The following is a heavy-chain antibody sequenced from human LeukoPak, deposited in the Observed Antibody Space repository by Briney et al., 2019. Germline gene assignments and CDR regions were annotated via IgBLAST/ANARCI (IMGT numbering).Heavy chain of an antibody. J-gene: IGHJ3*02. D-gene: IGHD6-13*01. CDR2: IYYSGST. CDR1: GGSISSYY. Sequence: SETLSLTCTVSGGSISSYYWSWLRQPPGKGLAWIGYIYYSGSTNYNPSLKSRVTISVDTSKNQFSLKLSSVTAADTAVYYCARYSSSLNPDAFDIWGQGTMVTVSS. CDR3: ARYSSSLNPDAFDI. V-gene: IGHV4-59*01.